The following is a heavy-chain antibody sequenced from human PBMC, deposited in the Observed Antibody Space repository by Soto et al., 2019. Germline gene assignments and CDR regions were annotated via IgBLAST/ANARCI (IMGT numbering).Heavy chain of an antibody. CDR2: ISGSSSYI. V-gene: IGHV3-21*01. CDR1: GFTFSSYS. Sequence: EVQVVESGGGLVKPGGSLRLSCAASGFTFSSYSMNWVRQAPGKGLEWVASISGSSSYIYYADSVKGRFTISRDNAKNSLYLQMNSLRAEDTAVYYCARDRYCCSITCSNDYWGQGTLVTVSS. CDR3: ARDRYCCSITCSNDY. J-gene: IGHJ4*02. D-gene: IGHD2-2*01.